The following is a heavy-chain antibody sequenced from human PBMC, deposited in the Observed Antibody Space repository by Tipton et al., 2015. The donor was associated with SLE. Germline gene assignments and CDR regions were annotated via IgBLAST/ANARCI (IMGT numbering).Heavy chain of an antibody. J-gene: IGHJ4*02. CDR2: ISSSGSTI. Sequence: SLRLSCAASGFTFSSFGMQWVRQAPGKGLKWVSYISSSGSTIYYADSVKGRFTISRDNAKNSLYLQMNSLRAEDTAVYYCARESAAAGTNYFDYWGQGTLVTVSS. CDR1: GFTFSSFG. D-gene: IGHD6-13*01. V-gene: IGHV3-48*03. CDR3: ARESAAAGTNYFDY.